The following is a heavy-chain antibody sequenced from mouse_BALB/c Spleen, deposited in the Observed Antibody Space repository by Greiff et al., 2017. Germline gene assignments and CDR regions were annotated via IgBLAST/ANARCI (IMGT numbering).Heavy chain of an antibody. D-gene: IGHD2-3*01. V-gene: IGHV3-8*02. CDR2: ISYSGST. J-gene: IGHJ3*01. Sequence: VQLKQSGPSLVKPSQTLSLTCSVTGDSITSGYWNWIRKFPGNKLEYMGYISYSGSTYYNPSLKSRISITRDTSKNQYYLQLNSVTTEDTATYYCARYNDGYYWFAYWGQGTLVTVSA. CDR1: GDSITSGY. CDR3: ARYNDGYYWFAY.